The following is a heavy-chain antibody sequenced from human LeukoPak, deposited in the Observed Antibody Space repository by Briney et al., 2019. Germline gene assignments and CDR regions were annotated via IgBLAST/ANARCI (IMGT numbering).Heavy chain of an antibody. CDR2: INAGNGNT. V-gene: IGHV1-3*01. Sequence: ASVKVSCKASGYTFTSYAMHWVRQAPGQRLEWMGWINAGNGNTKYSQKFQGRVTITADESTSTAYMELSSLRSEDTAVYYCARGLGVRGVIRYYYGMDVWGQGTTVTVSS. CDR1: GYTFTSYA. J-gene: IGHJ6*02. D-gene: IGHD3-10*01. CDR3: ARGLGVRGVIRYYYGMDV.